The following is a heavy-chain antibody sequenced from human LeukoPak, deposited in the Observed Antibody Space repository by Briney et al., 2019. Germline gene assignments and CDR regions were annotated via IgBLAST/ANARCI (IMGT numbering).Heavy chain of an antibody. Sequence: GESLKISCKGSGYSFTSYWIGWVRQMPGKGLEWMGIIYPGDSDTRYSPSFQGQVTISADKSISTAYLQWSSLKASDTATYYCARHIAAGYSSSRPPGYWGQGTLVTVSS. J-gene: IGHJ4*02. CDR1: GYSFTSYW. D-gene: IGHD6-13*01. CDR2: IYPGDSDT. V-gene: IGHV5-51*01. CDR3: ARHIAAGYSSSRPPGY.